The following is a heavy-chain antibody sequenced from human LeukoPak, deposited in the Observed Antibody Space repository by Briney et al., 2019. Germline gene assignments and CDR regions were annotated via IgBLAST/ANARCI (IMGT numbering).Heavy chain of an antibody. J-gene: IGHJ3*02. CDR2: INPNSGGT. Sequence: ALVKVSCKASGYTFTGYYMHWVRQAPGQGLEWMGWINPNSGGTNYAQKFQGWVTMTRGTSISTAYMELSRLRSDDTAVYYCARDPEDGYAFDIWGQGTMVTVSS. V-gene: IGHV1-2*04. CDR1: GYTFTGYY. D-gene: IGHD1-14*01. CDR3: ARDPEDGYAFDI.